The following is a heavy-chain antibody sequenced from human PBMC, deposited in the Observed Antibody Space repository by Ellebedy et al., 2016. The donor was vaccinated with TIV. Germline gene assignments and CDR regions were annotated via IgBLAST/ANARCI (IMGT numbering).Heavy chain of an antibody. CDR1: GYTFTGYY. D-gene: IGHD6-13*01. CDR2: INPNSGGT. J-gene: IGHJ6*02. Sequence: AASVKVSCKASGYTFTGYYMHWVRQAPGQGLEWMGWINPNSGGTNYAQKFQGWVTMTRDTSISTAYMELSRLRSEDTAVYYCARDRDSSSWYFGGYYYYGMDVWGQGTTVTVSS. V-gene: IGHV1-2*04. CDR3: ARDRDSSSWYFGGYYYYGMDV.